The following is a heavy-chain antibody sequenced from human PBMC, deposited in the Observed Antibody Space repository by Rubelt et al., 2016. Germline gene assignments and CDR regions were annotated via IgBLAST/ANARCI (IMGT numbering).Heavy chain of an antibody. CDR3: ARVISVGGRRGGFDY. D-gene: IGHD1-26*01. CDR1: GYTFTSYA. J-gene: IGHJ4*02. V-gene: IGHV1-3*01. Sequence: QVQLVQSGAEVKKPGASVKVSCKASGYTFTSYAMHWVRQAPGQRLEWMGWINAGNGNTKYSQKFQGRVTITRDTSARAADMGLGRLRSDDTAVYYCARVISVGGRRGGFDYWSQGTLVSVSS. CDR2: INAGNGNT.